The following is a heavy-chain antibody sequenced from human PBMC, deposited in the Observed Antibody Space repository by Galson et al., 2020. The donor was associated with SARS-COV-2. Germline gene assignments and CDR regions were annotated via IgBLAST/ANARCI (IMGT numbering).Heavy chain of an antibody. CDR2: IANDGSNE. Sequence: SLRLSCAASGFTFSRYAMHWVRQASGKGLEWVAVIANDGSNEDYVDSVKGRFTISRDNSKNTLYLQMNSLRAEDSAVYYCARALYDFWSGYHDFWGQGTLVSVS. D-gene: IGHD3-3*01. V-gene: IGHV3-30*04. CDR1: GFTFSRYA. J-gene: IGHJ1*01. CDR3: ARALYDFWSGYHDF.